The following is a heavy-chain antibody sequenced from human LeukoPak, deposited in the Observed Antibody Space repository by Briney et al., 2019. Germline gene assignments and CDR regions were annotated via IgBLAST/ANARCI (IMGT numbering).Heavy chain of an antibody. V-gene: IGHV3-23*01. Sequence: GGSLRLSCAASGFTFSSYAMSWVRQAPGKGLEWVSAISGSGGSTYYADSVKGRFTISRDNSMNTLYLQMNSLRAEDTAVYYCAKESLYYYDSSGYYSYYFDYWGQGTLVTVSS. CDR2: ISGSGGST. CDR1: GFTFSSYA. D-gene: IGHD3-22*01. J-gene: IGHJ4*02. CDR3: AKESLYYYDSSGYYSYYFDY.